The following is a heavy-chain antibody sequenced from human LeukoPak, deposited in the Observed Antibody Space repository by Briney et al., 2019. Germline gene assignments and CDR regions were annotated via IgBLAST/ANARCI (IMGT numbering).Heavy chain of an antibody. V-gene: IGHV3-23*01. Sequence: GGSLRLSCAASGFTFSTYAMSWVRHTPGKGLEWVSGISSGGNTQYTDSVKGRFTVSRDNAKNTLHLQMDSLRAEDTAIYYCTKDRRQWVVPYFDSWGQGTVVTVSS. CDR1: GFTFSTYA. CDR3: TKDRRQWVVPYFDS. J-gene: IGHJ4*02. CDR2: ISSGGNT. D-gene: IGHD6-19*01.